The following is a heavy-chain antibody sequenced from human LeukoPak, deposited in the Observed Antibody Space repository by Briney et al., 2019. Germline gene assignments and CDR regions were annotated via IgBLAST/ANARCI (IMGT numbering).Heavy chain of an antibody. CDR3: ARGRSNYYGMDV. CDR1: GGSVSSGHYY. D-gene: IGHD1-26*01. CDR2: IYYNGNT. J-gene: IGHJ6*02. V-gene: IGHV4-61*01. Sequence: SETLSLTCTVSGGSVSSGHYYWSWIRQPPGKGLEWIGYIYYNGNTNYSPSLKSRVTMSVDTSKNLFSLKVSSVTAADTAVYYCARGRSNYYGMDVWGQGTTVTVSS.